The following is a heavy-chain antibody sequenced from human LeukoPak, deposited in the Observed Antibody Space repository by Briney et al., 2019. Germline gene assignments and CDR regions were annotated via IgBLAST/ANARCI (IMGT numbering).Heavy chain of an antibody. D-gene: IGHD3-16*01. J-gene: IGHJ4*02. V-gene: IGHV4-38-2*02. Sequence: SETLSLTCTVSGYSISSGYYWGWIRQPPGQGVEWIESIYHSGSPYYNPSLKSRVTISVDTSKNQFSLKLSSVTAADTAVYYCARGTSHYVWGSYLFDYWGQGTLVTVSS. CDR2: IYHSGSP. CDR1: GYSISSGYY. CDR3: ARGTSHYVWGSYLFDY.